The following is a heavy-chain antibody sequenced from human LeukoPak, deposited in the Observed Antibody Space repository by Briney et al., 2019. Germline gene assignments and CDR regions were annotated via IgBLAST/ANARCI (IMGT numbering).Heavy chain of an antibody. CDR1: GGSISSYY. Sequence: SETLSLTCTVSGGSISSYYWSWIRQPPGKGLEWIGYIYYSGSTNYNPSLKSRVTISVDTSQNQFSLKLSSVTAADTAVYYCARDRGEGSYGNYYYYYMDVWGKGTTVTVSS. D-gene: IGHD5-18*01. V-gene: IGHV4-59*01. CDR2: IYYSGST. J-gene: IGHJ6*03. CDR3: ARDRGEGSYGNYYYYYMDV.